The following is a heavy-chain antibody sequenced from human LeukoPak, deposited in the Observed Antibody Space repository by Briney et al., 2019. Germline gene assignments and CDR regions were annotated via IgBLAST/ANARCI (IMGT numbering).Heavy chain of an antibody. Sequence: SETLSLTCAVYAGSFSGYYWSWIRQPPGKGLEWIGEINHSGSTNYNPSLKSRVTISVDTSKNQFSLKLSSVTAADTAVYYCARGSKWLDYWGQGTLVTVSS. V-gene: IGHV4-34*01. CDR2: INHSGST. CDR3: ARGSKWLDY. J-gene: IGHJ4*02. D-gene: IGHD6-19*01. CDR1: AGSFSGYY.